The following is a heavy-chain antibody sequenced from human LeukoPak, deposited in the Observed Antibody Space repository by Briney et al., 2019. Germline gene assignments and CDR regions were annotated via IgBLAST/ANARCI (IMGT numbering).Heavy chain of an antibody. CDR3: AGISSWYYMDV. V-gene: IGHV3-48*01. CDR1: ESTFSTYS. D-gene: IGHD6-13*01. J-gene: IGHJ6*03. Sequence: GGSLRLSCGASESTFSTYSMNWVRQAPGKGLEWVSNIDSRSNTIYYADSVKGRLTISRDNAKNSLYLQMNSLSAEDTAVYYCAGISSWYYMDVWGKGTTVTVSS. CDR2: IDSRSNTI.